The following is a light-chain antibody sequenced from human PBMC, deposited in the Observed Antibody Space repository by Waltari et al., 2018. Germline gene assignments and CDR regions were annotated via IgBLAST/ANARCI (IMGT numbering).Light chain of an antibody. CDR3: QQFNSHPYT. Sequence: IQFTQTPSSLSASVGDRVTITCRASQCISCYLSWYQQKPGKSPKLLIYAASTLQCGVPSSFSGSGSGSDFTLTISSLQPEDFAIYFCQQFNSHPYTFGQGTKLEI. J-gene: IGKJ2*01. V-gene: IGKV1-9*01. CDR1: QCISCY. CDR2: AAS.